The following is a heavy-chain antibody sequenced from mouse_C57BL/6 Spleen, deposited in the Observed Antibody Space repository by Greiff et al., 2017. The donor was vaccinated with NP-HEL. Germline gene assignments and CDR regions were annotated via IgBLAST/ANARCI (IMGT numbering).Heavy chain of an antibody. V-gene: IGHV1-9*01. CDR2: ILPGSGST. CDR1: GYTFTGYW. Sequence: VQLQQSGAELMKPGATGYTFTGYWIEWVKQRPGHGLEWIGEILPGSGSTNYNEKFKGKATFTADTSSNTAYMQLSSLTTEDSAIYYCARHYSNFYWYFDVWGTGTTVTVSS. D-gene: IGHD2-5*01. CDR3: ARHYSNFYWYFDV. J-gene: IGHJ1*03.